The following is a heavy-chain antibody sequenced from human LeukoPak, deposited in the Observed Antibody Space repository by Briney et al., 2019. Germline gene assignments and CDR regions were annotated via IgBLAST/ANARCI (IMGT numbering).Heavy chain of an antibody. CDR1: GFSFSDYA. D-gene: IGHD4-23*01. CDR3: AKRWQGNSRALDY. CDR2: ITGSGGTT. Sequence: GGSLRLSCAASGFSFSDYAITWVRQAPGKGLEWVSAITGSGGTTYYADSVKGRFTISRDNSKNTLFLQMNSLRAEDTAVYYCAKRWQGNSRALDYSGHGTLVTVSS. J-gene: IGHJ4*01. V-gene: IGHV3-23*01.